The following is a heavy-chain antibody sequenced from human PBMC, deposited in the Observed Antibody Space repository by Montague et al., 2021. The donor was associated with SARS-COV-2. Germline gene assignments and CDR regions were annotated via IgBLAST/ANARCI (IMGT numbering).Heavy chain of an antibody. J-gene: IGHJ4*01. CDR1: GGSISSSTYY. CDR3: AGSLSGNQERGDY. Sequence: SETLSLTCTVSGGSISSSTYYWGWIRQPPGMGLEWIGSIHHSGSTYYNPSLETRVTISVDTSKNQFSLKQSSVTAADTAVYYCAGSLSGNQERGDYWGHGTLVTVSS. V-gene: IGHV4-39*07. D-gene: IGHD1-26*01. CDR2: IHHSGST.